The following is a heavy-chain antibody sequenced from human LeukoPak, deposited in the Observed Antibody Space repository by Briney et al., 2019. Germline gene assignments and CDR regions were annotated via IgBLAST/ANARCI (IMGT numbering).Heavy chain of an antibody. CDR3: ATLTGGDDAFDI. J-gene: IGHJ3*02. CDR2: INHSGST. CDR1: GGSFSGYY. V-gene: IGHV4-34*01. Sequence: SETLSLTCAVYGGSFSGYYWSWIRQPPGKGLEWIGEINHSGSTNYNPSLKSRVTISVDTSKNQFSLKLNSVTPADTAVYYCATLTGGDDAFDIWGQGTMVTVSS. D-gene: IGHD4-23*01.